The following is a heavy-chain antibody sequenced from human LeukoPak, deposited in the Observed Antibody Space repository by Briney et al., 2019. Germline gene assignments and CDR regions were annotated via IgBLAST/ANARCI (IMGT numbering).Heavy chain of an antibody. D-gene: IGHD3-22*01. CDR1: GYTFTSYG. Sequence: GASVKVSCKASGYTFTSYGISWVRQAPGQGLEWMGWISAHNGDTKYAQKVQGRVTMTTDTSTSTAYMELRSLRSDDTAVYYCAKDYGDQWFSGDWLDPWGQGTLVTVSS. CDR2: ISAHNGDT. J-gene: IGHJ5*02. CDR3: AKDYGDQWFSGDWLDP. V-gene: IGHV1-18*01.